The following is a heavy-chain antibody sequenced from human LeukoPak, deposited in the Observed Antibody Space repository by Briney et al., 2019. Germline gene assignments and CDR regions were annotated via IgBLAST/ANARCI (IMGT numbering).Heavy chain of an antibody. D-gene: IGHD3-22*01. V-gene: IGHV3-23*01. CDR2: ISGSGGST. J-gene: IGHJ1*01. CDR1: GFTFSSYA. CDR3: TRDRLQNYYDSSGESAGYFQH. Sequence: GGSLRLSCAASGFTFSSYAMSWVRQAPGKGLEWVSAISGSGGSTYYADSVKGRFTISRDNSKNTLYLQMNSLRAEDTAVYYCTRDRLQNYYDSSGESAGYFQHWGQGTLVTVSS.